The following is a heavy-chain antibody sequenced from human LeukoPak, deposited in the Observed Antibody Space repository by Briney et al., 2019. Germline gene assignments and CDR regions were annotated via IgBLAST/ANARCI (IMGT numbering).Heavy chain of an antibody. J-gene: IGHJ4*02. CDR1: GFTFSSYG. V-gene: IGHV3-48*01. D-gene: IGHD1-14*01. CDR2: ISSSSSTI. CDR3: ASSRKSSIDY. Sequence: GGSLRLSCAASGFTFSSYGMNWVRQAPGKGLEWVSYISSSSSTIYYADSVKGRFTISRDNAKNSLYLQMNSLRAEDTAVYYCASSRKSSIDYWGQGTLVTVSS.